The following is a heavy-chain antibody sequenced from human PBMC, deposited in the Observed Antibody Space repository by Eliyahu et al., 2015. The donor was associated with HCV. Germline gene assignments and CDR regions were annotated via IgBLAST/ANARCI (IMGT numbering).Heavy chain of an antibody. CDR2: ISSNGGST. CDR3: VKDQLSVTPFDSSAQLEPFDY. D-gene: IGHD3-22*01. V-gene: IGHV3-64D*06. Sequence: EVQLVESGGGLVQPGGSLRLSCSASGFTFSSXAMXWVRQAPGKGLEYVSAISSNGGSTYYADSVKGRFTISRDNSKNTLYLQMSSLRAEDTAVYYCVKDQLSVTPFDSSAQLEPFDYWGQGTLVTVSS. CDR1: GFTFSSXA. J-gene: IGHJ4*02.